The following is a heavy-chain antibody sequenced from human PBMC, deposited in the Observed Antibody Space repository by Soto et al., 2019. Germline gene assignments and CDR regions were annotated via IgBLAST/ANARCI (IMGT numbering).Heavy chain of an antibody. CDR1: GGSISSYF. CDR3: TREAAAKFDY. D-gene: IGHD6-13*01. J-gene: IGHJ4*02. Sequence: SQPKSHTCTVSGGSISSYFWSWIRQTPGKGLEWIGYIYYSGSTNYNPSLKSRVTISVDTSKNQFSLKLSSVTAADTAVYYCTREAAAKFDYWGQGTLDTVSS. V-gene: IGHV4-59*01. CDR2: IYYSGST.